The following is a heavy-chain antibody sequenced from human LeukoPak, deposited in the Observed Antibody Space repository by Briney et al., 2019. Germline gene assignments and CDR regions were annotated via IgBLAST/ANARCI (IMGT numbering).Heavy chain of an antibody. D-gene: IGHD5-24*01. Sequence: SETLSLTCAVYGGSLSGYYWSWIRQPPGKGLEWIGEINHSGSTNYNPSLKSRVTISVDTSKNQFSLKLSSVTSADTAVYYCAEFADRYEGYYWGQGTLVTVSS. V-gene: IGHV4-34*01. CDR2: INHSGST. CDR1: GGSLSGYY. J-gene: IGHJ4*02. CDR3: AEFADRYEGYY.